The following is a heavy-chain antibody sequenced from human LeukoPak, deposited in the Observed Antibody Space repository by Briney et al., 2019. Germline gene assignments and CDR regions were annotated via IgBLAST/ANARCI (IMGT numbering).Heavy chain of an antibody. CDR3: ARDGLSPVVPNCSSTSCYDYYYGMDV. D-gene: IGHD2-2*01. CDR1: GGSISSGDYY. J-gene: IGHJ6*02. V-gene: IGHV4-30-4*01. Sequence: SQTLSLTCTVSGGSISSGDYYWSWIRQPPGKGLEWIGYIYYSGSTYYNPSLKSRVTISVDTSKNQFSLKLSSVTSADTAVYYCARDGLSPVVPNCSSTSCYDYYYGMDVWGQGTTVTVSS. CDR2: IYYSGST.